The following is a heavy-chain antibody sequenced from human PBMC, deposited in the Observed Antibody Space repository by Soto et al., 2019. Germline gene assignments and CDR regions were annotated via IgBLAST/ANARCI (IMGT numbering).Heavy chain of an antibody. CDR3: ARENGHPGHIYAMDV. V-gene: IGHV3-11*01. Sequence: GGSLRLFCAASGFSFSAYYMSWIRQAPGKGLEWVSYISFNGDVTRYSDSVEGRFTVSRDNAKKSLYLQMNSLRVEDTAVYYCARENGHPGHIYAMDVWGQGTTVTVPS. J-gene: IGHJ6*02. D-gene: IGHD2-8*01. CDR1: GFSFSAYY. CDR2: ISFNGDVT.